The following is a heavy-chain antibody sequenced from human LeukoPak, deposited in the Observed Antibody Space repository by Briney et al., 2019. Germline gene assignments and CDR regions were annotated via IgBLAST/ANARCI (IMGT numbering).Heavy chain of an antibody. CDR1: GFTFSSYG. CDR3: ARTWLRFVLLDY. D-gene: IGHD5-12*01. CDR2: IWYDGSNK. J-gene: IGHJ4*02. V-gene: IGHV3-33*01. Sequence: GGSLRLSCAASGFTFSSYGMHWVRQAPGKGLEWVAVIWYDGSNKYYGDSVKGRFTISRDNSKKTLYLQMNSLRVEDTAVYYCARTWLRFVLLDYWGQGTLVTVSS.